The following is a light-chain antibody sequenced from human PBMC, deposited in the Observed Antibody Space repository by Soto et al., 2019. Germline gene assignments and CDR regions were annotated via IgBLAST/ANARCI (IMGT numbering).Light chain of an antibody. Sequence: QSVLTQPPSASGSPGQSVTISCTGTSSDVGGYNYVSWYQQHPGKAHKLMIYEVTKRPSGVPDRFSGSKSGNTASLTVYGLQAEDGADYCGNYYAGSNNVVFCGGTKVTVL. CDR1: SSDVGGYNY. V-gene: IGLV2-8*01. CDR3: NYYAGSNNVV. J-gene: IGLJ2*01. CDR2: EVT.